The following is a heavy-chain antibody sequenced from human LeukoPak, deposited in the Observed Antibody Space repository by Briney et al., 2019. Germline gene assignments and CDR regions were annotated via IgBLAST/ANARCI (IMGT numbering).Heavy chain of an antibody. CDR2: IRYDGSNK. CDR3: AKDGGTGRIAAPGADY. Sequence: GGSLRLSCAASGFIFSSYGMHWVRQAPGKGLEWVTFIRYDGSNKYYADSVKGRFTISRDDSKNTYLQMNRLRAEDTAVYYCAKDGGTGRIAAPGADYWGQGTLVTVSS. D-gene: IGHD6-13*01. V-gene: IGHV3-30*02. J-gene: IGHJ4*02. CDR1: GFIFSSYG.